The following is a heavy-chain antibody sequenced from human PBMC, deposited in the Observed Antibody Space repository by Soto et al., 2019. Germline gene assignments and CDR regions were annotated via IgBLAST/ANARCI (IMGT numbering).Heavy chain of an antibody. CDR3: ARMFHCSGGTCPFDY. D-gene: IGHD2-15*01. J-gene: IGHJ4*02. V-gene: IGHV2-70*04. Sequence: SGPTLVNPTQTLTLTCTFSGFSLSTSGMRVSWIRQPPGKALEWLARIDWDDDKFYNTSLKTRLTISKDSSKNQVVLTMTDMDPVDTATYYCARMFHCSGGTCPFDYWGQGALVTVSS. CDR2: IDWDDDK. CDR1: GFSLSTSGMR.